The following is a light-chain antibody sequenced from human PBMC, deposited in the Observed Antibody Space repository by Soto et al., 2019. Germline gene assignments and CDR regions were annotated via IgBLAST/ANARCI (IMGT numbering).Light chain of an antibody. CDR2: SAS. V-gene: IGKV3-11*01. J-gene: IGKJ4*01. Sequence: EIVLTQSPATLSLSPGERATLSCRASQSVRNDLVWYHQKPGQAPRVLIYSASNRATGIPARFSGSGSGTDFTLTISSLEPEDFAVYYCQQRTNWPPTFGGGIKGEMK. CDR3: QQRTNWPPT. CDR1: QSVRND.